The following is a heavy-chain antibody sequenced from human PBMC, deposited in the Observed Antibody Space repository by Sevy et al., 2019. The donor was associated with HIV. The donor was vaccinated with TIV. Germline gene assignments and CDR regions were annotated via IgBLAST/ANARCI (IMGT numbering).Heavy chain of an antibody. J-gene: IGHJ4*02. CDR1: GFTFSDYV. D-gene: IGHD3-9*01. V-gene: IGHV3-30*04. CDR3: ARDADWSLNY. CDR2: TSHDTTVK. Sequence: GGSLRLSCAASGFTFSDYVMHWVRQAPGKGLEWLARTSHDTTVKYYADSLKGRFTISRDNSKNTLYLQMNSLRHEDTAVYHCARDADWSLNYWGQGTLVTVSS.